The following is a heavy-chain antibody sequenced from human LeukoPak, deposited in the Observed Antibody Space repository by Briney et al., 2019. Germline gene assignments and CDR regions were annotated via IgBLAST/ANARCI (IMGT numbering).Heavy chain of an antibody. Sequence: GASVKVSCKASGYTFTGYYMHWVRQAPGQGLEWMGWINPNSGGTNYAQKFQGRVTMTRDTSISTAYMELNRLRSDDTALYYCAKDNYDILTGYSDWGQGTLVTVSS. CDR3: AKDNYDILTGYSD. V-gene: IGHV1-2*02. D-gene: IGHD3-9*01. CDR2: INPNSGGT. J-gene: IGHJ4*02. CDR1: GYTFTGYY.